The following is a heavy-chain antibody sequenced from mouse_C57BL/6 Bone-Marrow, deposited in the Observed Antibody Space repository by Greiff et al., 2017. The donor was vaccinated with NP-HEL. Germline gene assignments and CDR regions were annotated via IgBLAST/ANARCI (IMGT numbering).Heavy chain of an antibody. V-gene: IGHV5-6*01. J-gene: IGHJ4*01. CDR1: GFTFSSYG. CDR3: ARLGRNAMDY. CDR2: ISSGGSYT. D-gene: IGHD4-1*01. Sequence: EVQWVESGGDLVKPGGSLKLSCAASGFTFSSYGMSWVRQTPDKRLEWVATISSGGSYTYYPDSVKGRFTISRDNAKNTLYLQMSSLKSEDTAMYYCARLGRNAMDYWGQGTSVTVSS.